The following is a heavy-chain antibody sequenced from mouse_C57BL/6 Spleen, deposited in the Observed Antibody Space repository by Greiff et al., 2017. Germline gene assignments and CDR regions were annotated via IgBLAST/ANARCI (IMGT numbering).Heavy chain of an antibody. CDR1: GFSLTSYG. CDR3: ARNLGYYGMDYYAMDY. J-gene: IGHJ4*01. Sequence: QVQLQQSGPGLVPPSQSLSITCTVSGFSLTSYGVHWVRQSPGKGLEWLGVLWSGGSTDYNAAFISRLSISKDNSKSQVYFKMNSLQADDTAIYYCARNLGYYGMDYYAMDYWGQGTSVTVSS. D-gene: IGHD1-1*01. V-gene: IGHV2-2*01. CDR2: LWSGGST.